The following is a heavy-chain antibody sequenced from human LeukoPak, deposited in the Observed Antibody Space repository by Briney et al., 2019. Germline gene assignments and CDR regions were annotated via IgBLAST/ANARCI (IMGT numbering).Heavy chain of an antibody. D-gene: IGHD6-19*01. CDR2: INHSGST. V-gene: IGHV4-34*01. Sequence: PSETLSLTCAVYGGSFSGYFWSWIRQPPGKGLEWIGEINHSGSTNYNSSLKSRVTISVDTSKNQFSLKLSSVTAADTAVYYCARGLRNSGWYFDYWGQGTLVTLSS. CDR3: ARGLRNSGWYFDY. J-gene: IGHJ4*02. CDR1: GGSFSGYF.